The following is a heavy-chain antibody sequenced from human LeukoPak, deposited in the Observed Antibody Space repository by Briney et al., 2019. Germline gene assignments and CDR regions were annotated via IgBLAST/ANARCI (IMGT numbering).Heavy chain of an antibody. D-gene: IGHD3-3*01. CDR3: ARRSSGTSYFDY. CDR1: GGSTSSYY. J-gene: IGHJ4*02. V-gene: IGHV4-59*01. CDR2: INYSGST. Sequence: SETLSLTCTVSGGSTSSYYWSWIRQPPGKGLEWIGYINYSGSTNYNPSLKSRVTISVDTSKNQFSLKLSSVTAADTAVYYCARRSSGTSYFDYWGQGTLVTVSS.